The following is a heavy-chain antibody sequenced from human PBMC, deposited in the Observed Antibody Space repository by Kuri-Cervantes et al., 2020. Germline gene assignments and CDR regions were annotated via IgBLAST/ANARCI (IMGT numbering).Heavy chain of an antibody. V-gene: IGHV3-30*12. J-gene: IGHJ6*02. CDR1: GFTFRNYG. Sequence: GESLKISCAASGFTFRNYGMHWVRQAPGKGLEWLAVISYDGSNKYYADSVKGRFTISRDNSKNTLYLQMNSLRAEDTAVYYCARDGNYGDYTVWGQGTTVTVSS. D-gene: IGHD4-17*01. CDR2: ISYDGSNK. CDR3: ARDGNYGDYTV.